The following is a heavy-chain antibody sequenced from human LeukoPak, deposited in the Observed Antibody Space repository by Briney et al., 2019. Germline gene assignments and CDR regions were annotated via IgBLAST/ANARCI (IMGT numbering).Heavy chain of an antibody. CDR1: GGTFSSYA. V-gene: IGHV1-69*13. D-gene: IGHD3-22*01. CDR2: IIPIFGTA. Sequence: GASVKVSCKASGGTFSSYAISWVRQAPGQGLEWMGGIIPIFGTANYAQKFQGRVTITADESTSTAYMELSSLRSEDTAVYYCASPPAYYDSSGFFDYWGQGTLVTVSS. CDR3: ASPPAYYDSSGFFDY. J-gene: IGHJ4*02.